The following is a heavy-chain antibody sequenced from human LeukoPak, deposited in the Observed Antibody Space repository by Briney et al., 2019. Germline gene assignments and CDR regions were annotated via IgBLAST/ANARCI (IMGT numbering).Heavy chain of an antibody. V-gene: IGHV1-69*04. D-gene: IGHD6-19*01. J-gene: IGHJ6*02. CDR2: IIPILGIA. CDR1: GGTFSSYA. Sequence: SVKVSCKASGGTFSSYAISWVRQAPGQGPEWMGRIIPILGIANYAQKFQGRVTITADRSTSTAYMELSSLRSEDTAVYYCAVAVAYYYGMDVWGQGTTVTVSS. CDR3: AVAVAYYYGMDV.